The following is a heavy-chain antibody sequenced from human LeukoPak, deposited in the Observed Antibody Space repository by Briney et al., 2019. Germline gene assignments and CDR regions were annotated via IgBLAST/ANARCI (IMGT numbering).Heavy chain of an antibody. CDR1: GFTFSSYS. CDR3: ARDLVTMIQPSRFNWFDP. D-gene: IGHD3-22*01. CDR2: ISSSSSYI. V-gene: IGHV3-21*04. J-gene: IGHJ5*02. Sequence: GGSLRLSCAASGFTFSSYSMNWVRQAPGKGLEWVSSISSSSSYIYYADSVKGRFTISRDNAKNSLYLQMNSLRSEDTAVYYCARDLVTMIQPSRFNWFDPWGQGTLVTVSS.